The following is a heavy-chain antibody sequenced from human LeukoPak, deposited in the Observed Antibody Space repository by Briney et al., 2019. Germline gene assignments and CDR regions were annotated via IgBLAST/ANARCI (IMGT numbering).Heavy chain of an antibody. J-gene: IGHJ3*02. CDR1: GFTFSSYE. Sequence: PGGSLRLSCAASGFTFSSYEMNWVRQAPGKGLEWVSYISSSGSTIYYADSVKGRFTISRDNAKNSLYLQMNSLRAEDTAVYYCARDLPGGGGSYFGAFDIWGQGTMVTVSS. D-gene: IGHD1-26*01. CDR2: ISSSGSTI. CDR3: ARDLPGGGGSYFGAFDI. V-gene: IGHV3-48*03.